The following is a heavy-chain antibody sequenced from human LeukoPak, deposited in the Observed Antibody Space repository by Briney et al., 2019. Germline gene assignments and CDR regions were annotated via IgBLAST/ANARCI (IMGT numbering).Heavy chain of an antibody. Sequence: GGSLRLSCAASGFTFSSHWMSWVRQAPGKGLEWVANIKQDGSEKYYVDSVKGRFTISRDNAKNSLYLQMNSLRAEDTAVYYCASLRWGGGDLDYWGQGTLVTVSS. V-gene: IGHV3-7*01. J-gene: IGHJ4*02. CDR3: ASLRWGGGDLDY. CDR2: IKQDGSEK. D-gene: IGHD4-17*01. CDR1: GFTFSSHW.